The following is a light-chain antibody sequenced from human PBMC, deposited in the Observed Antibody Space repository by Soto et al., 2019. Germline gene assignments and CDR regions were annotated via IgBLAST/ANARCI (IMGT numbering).Light chain of an antibody. CDR3: HSYDSSLSGVL. CDR2: GNN. CDR1: SSNIGTSYD. V-gene: IGLV1-40*01. Sequence: QSVLTQPPSVSGAPGQRVTISCTGSSSNIGTSYDVHWYQQFPGTAPKLLIYGNNNRPSGVPDRFSGSKSGTSASLAITGLQVEDEADYYCHSYDSSLSGVLFGGGTKLTVL. J-gene: IGLJ2*01.